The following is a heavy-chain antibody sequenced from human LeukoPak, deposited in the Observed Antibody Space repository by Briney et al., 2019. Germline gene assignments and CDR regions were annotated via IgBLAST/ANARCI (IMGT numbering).Heavy chain of an antibody. CDR2: TDYSGRT. CDR1: GGSISNGGYY. CDR3: ARMIWARGDPGYFDL. J-gene: IGHJ2*01. Sequence: SETLSLTCSVSGGSISNGGYYWSWIRQHPGKGLEWMGYTDYSGRTAYNPSLKSRVTISVDTSKNQFSLKLSSVTAADTAVYYCARMIWARGDPGYFDLWGRGTLVTVSS. D-gene: IGHD4-17*01. V-gene: IGHV4-31*03.